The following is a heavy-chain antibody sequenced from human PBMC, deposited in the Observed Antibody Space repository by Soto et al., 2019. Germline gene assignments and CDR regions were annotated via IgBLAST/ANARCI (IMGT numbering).Heavy chain of an antibody. CDR2: ISSSSSTI. J-gene: IGHJ4*02. V-gene: IGHV3-48*01. D-gene: IGHD5-18*01. CDR1: GFTFSTYS. Sequence: GALRLSCAASGFTFSTYSMNWVRQAPGKGLEWVSYISSSSSTIFYTDSVKGRFTVSRDNAKNSLYLQMNSLRVEDTAVYYWARDQPGYSYGYGLGYWGQGTLVTVSS. CDR3: ARDQPGYSYGYGLGY.